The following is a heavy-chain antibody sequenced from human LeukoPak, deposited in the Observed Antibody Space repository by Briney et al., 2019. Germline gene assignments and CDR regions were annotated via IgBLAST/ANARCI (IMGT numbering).Heavy chain of an antibody. CDR1: GFTFSSYG. V-gene: IGHV3-30*02. Sequence: GGSLRLSCAASGFTFSSYGMHWVRQAPGKGLEWVAFIRYDGSNKYYADSVKGRFTISRDNSKNTLYLQMNSLGAEDTAVYYCAKDKGSSWYGGPDYWGQGTLVTVSS. D-gene: IGHD6-13*01. CDR2: IRYDGSNK. CDR3: AKDKGSSWYGGPDY. J-gene: IGHJ4*02.